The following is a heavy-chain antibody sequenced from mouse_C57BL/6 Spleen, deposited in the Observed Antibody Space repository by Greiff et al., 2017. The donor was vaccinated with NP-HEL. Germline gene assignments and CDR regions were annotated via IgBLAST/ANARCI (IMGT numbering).Heavy chain of an antibody. CDR3: ARANDGYYGFAY. Sequence: VQLQQSGAELARPGASVKLSCKASGYTFTSYGISWVKQSTGQGLEWIGEIYPRSGNTYYNEKFKGKATLTADKSSSTAYMELRSLTSEDSAVYFCARANDGYYGFAYWGQGTLVTVSA. CDR2: IYPRSGNT. D-gene: IGHD2-3*01. CDR1: GYTFTSYG. V-gene: IGHV1-81*01. J-gene: IGHJ3*01.